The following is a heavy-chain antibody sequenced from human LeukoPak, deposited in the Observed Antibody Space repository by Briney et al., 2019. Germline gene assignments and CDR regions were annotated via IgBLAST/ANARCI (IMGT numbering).Heavy chain of an antibody. CDR3: ASALYSGYDYYFDY. V-gene: IGHV5-10-1*01. D-gene: IGHD5-12*01. CDR1: GYSFTSYW. Sequence: GESLQISCQGSGYSFTSYWISWVRQMPGKGLEWMGRIDPSDSYTNYSPSFQGHVTISADKSISTAYLQWSSLKASDTAMYYCASALYSGYDYYFDYWGQGTLVTVSS. CDR2: IDPSDSYT. J-gene: IGHJ4*02.